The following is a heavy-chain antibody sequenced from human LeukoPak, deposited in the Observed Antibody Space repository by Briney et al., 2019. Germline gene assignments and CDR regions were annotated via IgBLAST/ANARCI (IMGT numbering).Heavy chain of an antibody. V-gene: IGHV3-64*01. CDR3: ARDHGNNWNYGYYYYMDV. CDR1: GFTFGSYA. D-gene: IGHD1-7*01. Sequence: PGGSLRLSCAASGFTFGSYAMHWVRQAPGKGLEYVSAISSNGGSTYYANSVKGRFTISRDNSKNTLYLQMGSLRAEDMAVYYCARDHGNNWNYGYYYYMDVWGKGTTVTVSS. J-gene: IGHJ6*03. CDR2: ISSNGGST.